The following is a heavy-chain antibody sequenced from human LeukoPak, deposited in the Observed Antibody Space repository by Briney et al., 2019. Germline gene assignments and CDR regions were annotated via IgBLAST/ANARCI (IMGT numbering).Heavy chain of an antibody. D-gene: IGHD3-10*01. V-gene: IGHV1-8*01. CDR1: GYTFTSYD. Sequence: GASVKVSCKASGYTFTSYDISWVRQATGQGLEWMGWMNPNSGNAGHAQRFQGRVTMTRNNSISTAYMELTSLRSEDTAVYYCGRPLQRGSWTQRALDYWGQGTLVTVSS. J-gene: IGHJ4*02. CDR2: MNPNSGNA. CDR3: GRPLQRGSWTQRALDY.